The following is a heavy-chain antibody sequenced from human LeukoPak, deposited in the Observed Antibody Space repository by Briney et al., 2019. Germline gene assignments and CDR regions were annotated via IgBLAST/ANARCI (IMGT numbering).Heavy chain of an antibody. Sequence: GGSLRLSCAASGFTFSIYWMNWVRQAPGKGLEWVANIKQDGSKKYYVDSVTGRFTISRDNAKNSLYLQMNSLRAEDTAVYYCASERPYCSGGSCYEDGYYFDYWGQGTLVTVSS. J-gene: IGHJ4*02. D-gene: IGHD2-15*01. V-gene: IGHV3-7*01. CDR1: GFTFSIYW. CDR3: ASERPYCSGGSCYEDGYYFDY. CDR2: IKQDGSKK.